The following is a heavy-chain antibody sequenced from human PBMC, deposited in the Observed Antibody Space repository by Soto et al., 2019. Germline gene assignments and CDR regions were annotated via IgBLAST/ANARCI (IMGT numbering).Heavy chain of an antibody. CDR2: AYYSGTT. V-gene: IGHV4-59*01. CDR3: ARIPFYYFGLGTNLYYFVF. Sequence: QVQLLQSGPRLVKPSETLSLTCTVASGSISSYYWSWLRQPPGKGLEWIGYAYYSGTTNYNSSLKRRVTISIDTSKNQFSLTLNSVTAADTAVYYCARIPFYYFGLGTNLYYFVFWDQGALVTVSS. D-gene: IGHD3-10*01. CDR1: SGSISSYY. J-gene: IGHJ4*02.